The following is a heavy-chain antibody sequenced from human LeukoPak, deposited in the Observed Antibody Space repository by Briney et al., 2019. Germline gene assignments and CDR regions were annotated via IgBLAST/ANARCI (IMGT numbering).Heavy chain of an antibody. D-gene: IGHD6-19*01. CDR1: GFTFSRYG. J-gene: IGHJ4*02. Sequence: PGGSLRLSCAASGFTFSRYGMSWVRQAPGKGLEWVSAISGSGGSTYYADSVKGRFTISRDNSKNTLYLQMNSLRAEDTAVYYCAKSPPGSSGWYTFDYWGQGTLVTVSS. V-gene: IGHV3-23*01. CDR2: ISGSGGST. CDR3: AKSPPGSSGWYTFDY.